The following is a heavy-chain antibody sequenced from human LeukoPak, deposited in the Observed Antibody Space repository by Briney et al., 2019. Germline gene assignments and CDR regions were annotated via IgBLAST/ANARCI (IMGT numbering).Heavy chain of an antibody. V-gene: IGHV1-69*05. CDR1: GGTFSSYA. D-gene: IGHD2-2*01. CDR3: ARDRDNCSSTSCYLGAFDI. CDR2: IIPIFGTA. Sequence: ASVKVSCKASGGTFSSYAISWVRQAPGQGLEWMGGIIPIFGTANYAQRFQGRVTNTTDESTSTAYMELSSLRSEDTAVYYCARDRDNCSSTSCYLGAFDIWGQGTMVTVSS. J-gene: IGHJ3*02.